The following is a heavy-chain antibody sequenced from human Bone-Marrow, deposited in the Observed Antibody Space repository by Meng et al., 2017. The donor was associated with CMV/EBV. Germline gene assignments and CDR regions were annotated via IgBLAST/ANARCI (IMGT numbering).Heavy chain of an antibody. CDR2: IGTAGDT. D-gene: IGHD2-2*02. V-gene: IGHV3-13*01. CDR3: ARGGCSSTSCFTYSYYGMDV. Sequence: GESLKISCAASGFTFSNYDMHWLRQPTGKGPEWVSSIGTAGDTYYPGSEKGRFTISRENAKNSLYLQMDSLRAGDTAVYYCARGGCSSTSCFTYSYYGMDVWGQGTTVTVSS. CDR1: GFTFSNYD. J-gene: IGHJ6*02.